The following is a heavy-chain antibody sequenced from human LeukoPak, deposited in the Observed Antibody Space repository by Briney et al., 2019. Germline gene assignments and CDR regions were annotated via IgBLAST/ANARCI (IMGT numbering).Heavy chain of an antibody. J-gene: IGHJ4*02. CDR3: ATYWELLGNLAFDY. Sequence: ASVKVPCKVSGYTFTDYYMHWVQQAPGKGLDWMGLVDPEDGETIYAEKFQGRVNITADTSTDTAYMELSSLRSEDTAVYYCATYWELLGNLAFDYWGQGTLVTVSS. CDR2: VDPEDGET. D-gene: IGHD1-26*01. V-gene: IGHV1-69-2*01. CDR1: GYTFTDYY.